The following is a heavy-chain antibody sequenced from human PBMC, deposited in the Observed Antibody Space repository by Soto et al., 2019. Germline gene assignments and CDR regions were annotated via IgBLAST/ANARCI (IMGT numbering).Heavy chain of an antibody. J-gene: IGHJ5*02. CDR2: IYHSGST. CDR3: ARTTRDGEYCSGGSCYPGGWFDP. D-gene: IGHD2-15*01. Sequence: SETLSLTCAVSSGSISSSNWWSWVRQPPGKGLEWIGEIYHSGSTNYNPSLKSRVTISVDKSKNQFSLKLSSVTAADTAVYYCARTTRDGEYCSGGSCYPGGWFDPWGQGTLVTVSS. CDR1: SGSISSSNW. V-gene: IGHV4-4*02.